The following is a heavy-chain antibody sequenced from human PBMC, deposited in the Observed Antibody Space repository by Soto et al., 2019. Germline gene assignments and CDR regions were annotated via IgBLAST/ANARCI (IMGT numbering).Heavy chain of an antibody. V-gene: IGHV4-30-4*01. CDR1: GGSISSGDYY. D-gene: IGHD3-22*01. J-gene: IGHJ6*02. Sequence: PSETLSLTCTVSGGSISSGDYYWSWIRQPPGKGLEWIGYIYYSGSTYYNPSLKSRVTISVDTSKNQFSLKLSSVTAADTAVYYCARDLRVTMLVVLNFHTLGYSYGMDFRCPATLVTVFS. CDR2: IYYSGST. CDR3: ARDLRVTMLVVLNFHTLGYSYGMDF.